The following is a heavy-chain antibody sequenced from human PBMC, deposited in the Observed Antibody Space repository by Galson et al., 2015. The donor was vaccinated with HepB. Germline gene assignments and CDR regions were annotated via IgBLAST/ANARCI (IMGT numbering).Heavy chain of an antibody. V-gene: IGHV3-23*01. CDR3: AKSGQQLVLLFDY. D-gene: IGHD6-13*01. J-gene: IGHJ4*02. CDR2: ISGSGGST. CDR1: GFTFSSDG. Sequence: SLRLSCAASGFTFSSDGMHWVRQAPGKGLEWVSAISGSGGSTYYADSVKGRFTISRDNSKNTLYLQMNSLRAEDTAVYYCAKSGQQLVLLFDYWGQGTLVTVSS.